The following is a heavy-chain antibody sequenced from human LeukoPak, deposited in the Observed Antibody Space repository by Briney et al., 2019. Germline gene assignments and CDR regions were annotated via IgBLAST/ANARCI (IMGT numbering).Heavy chain of an antibody. CDR2: INHSGST. D-gene: IGHD5-24*01. Sequence: KPSETLSLTCAVYGGSFSGYYWSWIRQPPGKGLEWIGEINHSGSTNYNPSLKSRVTISVDTSKNQFSLKLSSVTAADTAVYYCARVGGGSIDYWGQGTLVTVSS. CDR3: ARVGGGSIDY. J-gene: IGHJ4*02. V-gene: IGHV4-34*01. CDR1: GGSFSGYY.